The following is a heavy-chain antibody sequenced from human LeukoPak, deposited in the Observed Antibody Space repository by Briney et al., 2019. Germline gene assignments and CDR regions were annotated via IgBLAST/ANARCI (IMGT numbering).Heavy chain of an antibody. CDR2: INSDGSST. D-gene: IGHD2-15*01. J-gene: IGHJ4*02. CDR1: GFTFSSYW. CDR3: ATGYCSGGSCYSLFAAQIY. V-gene: IGHV3-74*01. Sequence: GGSLRLSCAASGFTFSSYWMHWVRQAPGKGLVWVSRINSDGSSTSYADSVKGRFTISRDNAKNTLYLQMNSLRAEDTAVYYCATGYCSGGSCYSLFAAQIYWGQGTLVTVSS.